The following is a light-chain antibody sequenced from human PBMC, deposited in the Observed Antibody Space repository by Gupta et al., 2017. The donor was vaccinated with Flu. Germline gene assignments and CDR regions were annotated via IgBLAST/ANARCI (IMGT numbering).Light chain of an antibody. CDR1: SSNIGSNA. CDR3: ATWDDSLNGVV. V-gene: IGLV1-44*01. Sequence: QSVLTQPPSASGTPGQGVTISCSGSSSNIGSNAVNWYQQVPGTAPKLLIYSNTQRPSWVPDRFSGSKSGTSASLAISGLRPEDEADYYCATWDDSLNGVVFGGGTKLTVL. CDR2: SNT. J-gene: IGLJ2*01.